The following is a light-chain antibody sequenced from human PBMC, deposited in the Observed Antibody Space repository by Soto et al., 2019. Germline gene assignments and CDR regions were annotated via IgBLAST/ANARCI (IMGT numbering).Light chain of an antibody. Sequence: EIVLTQSPATLSVSPGERATLSCRASQSVNSDLAWFQQKPGQAPRLLIYGASTRATGIPARFSGSGSGTEVTLTISSLQSEDFAIYYCQQYNNWPLTFGGGTKVEIK. CDR3: QQYNNWPLT. J-gene: IGKJ4*01. CDR1: QSVNSD. V-gene: IGKV3-15*01. CDR2: GAS.